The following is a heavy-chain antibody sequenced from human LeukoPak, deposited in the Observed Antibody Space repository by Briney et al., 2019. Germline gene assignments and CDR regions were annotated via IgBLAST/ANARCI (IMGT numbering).Heavy chain of an antibody. D-gene: IGHD3-10*01. CDR2: INHSGGT. V-gene: IGHV4-34*01. Sequence: SETLSLTCAVYGGSFSGYYWSWIRQPPGKGLEWIGEINHSGGTNYNTSLKRRVTISVETSKNQFSLKLRSVTAADTAVYYCARGRLYYYGAGNRSGGYWFDPWGQGTLVTVSS. CDR3: ARGRLYYYGAGNRSGGYWFDP. CDR1: GGSFSGYY. J-gene: IGHJ5*02.